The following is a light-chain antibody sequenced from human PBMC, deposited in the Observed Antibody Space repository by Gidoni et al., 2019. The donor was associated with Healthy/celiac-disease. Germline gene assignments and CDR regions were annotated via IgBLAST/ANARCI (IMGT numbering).Light chain of an antibody. CDR2: DVS. V-gene: IGLV2-11*01. J-gene: IGLJ1*01. CDR1: SSDVGGYNY. CDR3: CSYAV. Sequence: QSALTQPRSVSESPGQSVTISCTGTSSDVGGYNYVSWYQQHPGKAPKLMIYDVSKRPSGAPDRFSGSKSGNTASLTISGRQAEDEADYYCCSYAVFGTGTKVTVL.